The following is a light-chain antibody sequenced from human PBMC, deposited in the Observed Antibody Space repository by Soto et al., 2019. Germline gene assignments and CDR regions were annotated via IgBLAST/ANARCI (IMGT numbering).Light chain of an antibody. V-gene: IGKV3-20*01. CDR1: QSVSSSY. J-gene: IGKJ1*01. CDR3: KHYDSLPIT. Sequence: EIVLPQSPGTLSLSPGARSTLSGRASQSVSSSYLAWYQQKPGQPPRLLIYGASSRATGIPDRFSGSGSGTDFTLTISRLEPEEFAVFYCKHYDSLPITFGQGTKVEIK. CDR2: GAS.